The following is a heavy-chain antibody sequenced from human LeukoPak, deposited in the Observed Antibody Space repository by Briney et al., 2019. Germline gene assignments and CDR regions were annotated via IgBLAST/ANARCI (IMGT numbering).Heavy chain of an antibody. Sequence: GGSLRLSCSASGFTFSNSPMHWVRQAPGKGLEWVSAISGSGGSTYYADSVKGRFTISRDNSKNTLYLQMNSLRAEDTAVYYCAKDQGSKKSLPHYWGQGTLVTVSS. J-gene: IGHJ4*02. CDR1: GFTFSNSP. CDR3: AKDQGSKKSLPHY. CDR2: ISGSGGST. D-gene: IGHD2-2*01. V-gene: IGHV3-23*01.